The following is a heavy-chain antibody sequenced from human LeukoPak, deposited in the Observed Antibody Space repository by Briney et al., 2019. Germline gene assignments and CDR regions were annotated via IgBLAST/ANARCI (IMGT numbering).Heavy chain of an antibody. D-gene: IGHD2-2*01. CDR2: INPNTGGT. Sequence: GASVKVSCKASGYTFTGYYLHWVRQAPGQGLAWMRWINPNTGGTNYAQKFQGRVTMTRDTSISTAYMELSRLRSDDTAVYYCARGAIVVIPAAAHFDYWGQGTLVTVSS. J-gene: IGHJ4*02. CDR3: ARGAIVVIPAAAHFDY. V-gene: IGHV1-2*02. CDR1: GYTFTGYY.